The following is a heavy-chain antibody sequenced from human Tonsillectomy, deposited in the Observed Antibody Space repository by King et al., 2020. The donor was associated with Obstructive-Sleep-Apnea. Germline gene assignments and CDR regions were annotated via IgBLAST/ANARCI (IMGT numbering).Heavy chain of an antibody. V-gene: IGHV3-23*04. Sequence: VQLVESGGGLVQPGGSLRLSCAASGFTFSSYAMSWVRQAPGKGLEWVAGISGSGGSTYYADSGKGRFTISRDNSKNTLYLQMNSLRAEDTAVYYCAKVKGVAVAGTLDHWGQGTLVTVSS. CDR1: GFTFSSYA. CDR3: AKVKGVAVAGTLDH. CDR2: ISGSGGST. D-gene: IGHD6-19*01. J-gene: IGHJ5*02.